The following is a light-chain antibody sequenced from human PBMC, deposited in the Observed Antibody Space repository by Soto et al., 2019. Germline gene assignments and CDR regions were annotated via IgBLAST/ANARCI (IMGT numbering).Light chain of an antibody. CDR1: SSDVGGYNY. CDR2: EVS. CDR3: SSYTSSSTWG. J-gene: IGLJ3*02. Sequence: QSALTQPASVSVSPGQSITISCTGTSSDVGGYNYVSWYQQHPGKAPKLMIYEVSNRPSGVSNRFSGSKSGNTASLTISGLQAEDEADYYCSSYTSSSTWGFGGGTKVTVL. V-gene: IGLV2-14*01.